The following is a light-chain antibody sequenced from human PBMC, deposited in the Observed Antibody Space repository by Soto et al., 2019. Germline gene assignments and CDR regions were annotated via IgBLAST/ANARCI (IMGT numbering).Light chain of an antibody. Sequence: EIVMTQSPLSLAVTPGEPAYISCRSSQSLLRSNGYNYLDWYLXKQGQSPQLXIYLGSNRASGVPDKFSGIGSGTDCTMTFSRVEAEDGGLYYGMQALQAPLTFGQGTKVDIK. V-gene: IGKV2-28*01. CDR2: LGS. CDR3: MQALQAPLT. CDR1: QSLLRSNGYNY. J-gene: IGKJ1*01.